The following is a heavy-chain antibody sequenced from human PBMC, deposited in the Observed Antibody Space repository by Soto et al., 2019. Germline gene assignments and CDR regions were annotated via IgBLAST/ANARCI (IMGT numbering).Heavy chain of an antibody. D-gene: IGHD2-15*01. CDR2: TIPICGTA. CDR1: GGTFSSYA. Sequence: SVKVSCKASGGTFSSYAISWVRQAPGQGLEWMGGTIPICGTANHAQKFQGRVTITADDSTSTAYMELNSLRSEDTAVYYCAREDCSGGSCYSSSWFDPWGQGTMVTVAS. CDR3: AREDCSGGSCYSSSWFDP. V-gene: IGHV1-69*13. J-gene: IGHJ5*02.